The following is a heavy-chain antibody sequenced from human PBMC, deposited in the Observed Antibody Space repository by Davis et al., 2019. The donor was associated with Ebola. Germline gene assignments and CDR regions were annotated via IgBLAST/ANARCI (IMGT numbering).Heavy chain of an antibody. J-gene: IGHJ4*02. Sequence: GESLKISCAASGFTFSGSAMHWVRQASGKGLEWVGRIRSKANSYATAYAASVKGRFTISRDDSKNTAYLQMNSLKTEDMAVYYCALSGIAAAGKRNFDYWGQGTLVTVSS. CDR3: ALSGIAAAGKRNFDY. D-gene: IGHD6-13*01. CDR1: GFTFSGSA. CDR2: IRSKANSYAT. V-gene: IGHV3-73*01.